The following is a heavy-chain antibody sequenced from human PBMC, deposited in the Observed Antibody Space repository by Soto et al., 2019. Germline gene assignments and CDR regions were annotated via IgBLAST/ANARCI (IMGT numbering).Heavy chain of an antibody. CDR1: GFTFTDYY. CDR2: ISSSGSHT. D-gene: IGHD2-2*01. V-gene: IGHV3-11*03. Sequence: PVGSLRLSCAASGFTFTDYYMTWIRQAPGKGLEWVSSISSSGSHTNYADSVKGRFTISRDNAKNSLYLQTNSLRVDDTAVYYCARLLSTSWYRPADYWGQGILVTV. J-gene: IGHJ4*02. CDR3: ARLLSTSWYRPADY.